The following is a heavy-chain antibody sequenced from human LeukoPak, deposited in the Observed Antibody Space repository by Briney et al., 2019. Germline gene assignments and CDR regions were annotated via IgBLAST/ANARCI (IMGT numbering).Heavy chain of an antibody. CDR3: AWTYYDFWSGYHY. V-gene: IGHV1-18*01. CDR2: ISAYNGNT. Sequence: EASVKVSYKASGYTFTSYGISWVRQAPGQGLEWMGWISAYNGNTNYAQKLQGRVTMTTDTSTTTAYMELRSLRSDDTAVYYCAWTYYDFWSGYHYWGQGTLVTVSS. D-gene: IGHD3-3*01. CDR1: GYTFTSYG. J-gene: IGHJ4*02.